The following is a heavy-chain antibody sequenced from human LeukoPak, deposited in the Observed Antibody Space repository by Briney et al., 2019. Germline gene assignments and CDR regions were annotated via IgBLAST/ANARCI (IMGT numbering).Heavy chain of an antibody. V-gene: IGHV1-2*02. D-gene: IGHD4-11*01. CDR3: ARDMTTVTTEGPYDY. Sequence: ASVKVSCKASGYTFTGYYMHWVRQAPGQGLEWMGWINPNSGGTNYAQKFQGRVTMTRDTSISTAYMELSRLRSDDTAVYYCARDMTTVTTEGPYDYWGQGTLVTVSS. J-gene: IGHJ4*02. CDR2: INPNSGGT. CDR1: GYTFTGYY.